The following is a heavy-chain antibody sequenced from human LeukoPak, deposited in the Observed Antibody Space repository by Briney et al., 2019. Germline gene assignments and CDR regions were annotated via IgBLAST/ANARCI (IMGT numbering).Heavy chain of an antibody. Sequence: GGPLRLFCAASVFTFSRTWMQRVPETPRQGLVWVASINSDWKNTMQADSVKGRFPSSRDNDKNTLAQQEDSQSVGDTAVYYGARTPECECSGHSTDDCYYRHFDLWGRGSLVTVSS. V-gene: IGHV3-74*03. J-gene: IGHJ2*01. D-gene: IGHD2-21*02. CDR2: INSDWKNT. CDR1: VFTFSRTW. CDR3: ARTPECECSGHSTDDCYYRHFDL.